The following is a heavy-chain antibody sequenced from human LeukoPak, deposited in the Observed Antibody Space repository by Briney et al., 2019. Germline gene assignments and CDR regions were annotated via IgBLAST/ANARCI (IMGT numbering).Heavy chain of an antibody. CDR2: ISYDGSNK. J-gene: IGHJ4*02. Sequence: QAGGSLRLSCAASGFTFSSYGMHWVRQAPGKGLEWVAVISYDGSNKYYADSVKGRFTISRDNSKNTLYLQMNSLRAEDTAVYYCAKDVPRYSSSRYYFDYWGQGTLVTVSS. V-gene: IGHV3-30*18. CDR1: GFTFSSYG. CDR3: AKDVPRYSSSRYYFDY. D-gene: IGHD6-13*01.